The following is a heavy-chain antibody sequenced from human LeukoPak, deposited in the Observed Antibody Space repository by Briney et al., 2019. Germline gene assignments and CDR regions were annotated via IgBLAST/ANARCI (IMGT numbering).Heavy chain of an antibody. J-gene: IGHJ4*02. Sequence: PGGSLRLSCAASGFTFSSYAMHWVRQAPGKGLEWVAVISYDGSNKYYADSVKGRFTISRDNSKNTLYLQMNSLRAEDTAVYYCAKYPDFWSGYEQDWGQGTLVTVSS. CDR1: GFTFSSYA. D-gene: IGHD3-3*01. CDR2: ISYDGSNK. CDR3: AKYPDFWSGYEQD. V-gene: IGHV3-30-3*02.